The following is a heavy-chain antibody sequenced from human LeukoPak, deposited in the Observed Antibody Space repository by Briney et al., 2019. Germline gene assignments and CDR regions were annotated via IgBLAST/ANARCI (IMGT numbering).Heavy chain of an antibody. Sequence: GRSLRLSCAASGFTFSSYAMHWVHQAPGKGLDWVAVISYDGSNKYYADSVKGRFTISRDNSKNTLYLQMNSLRAEDTAVYYCARDNWNYLDYWGQGTLVTVSS. J-gene: IGHJ4*02. CDR3: ARDNWNYLDY. CDR1: GFTFSSYA. D-gene: IGHD1-20*01. CDR2: ISYDGSNK. V-gene: IGHV3-30-3*01.